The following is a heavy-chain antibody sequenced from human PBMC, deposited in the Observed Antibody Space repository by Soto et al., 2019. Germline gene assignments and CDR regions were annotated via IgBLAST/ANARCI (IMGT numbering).Heavy chain of an antibody. CDR1: GFTFSSYG. J-gene: IGHJ6*02. CDR2: IWYDGSNK. CDR3: ARDRAAAAPGAIHTYYYYGMDV. V-gene: IGHV3-33*01. D-gene: IGHD6-13*01. Sequence: QVQLVESGGGVGQPGRSLRLSCAASGFTFSSYGMHWDRQAPGKGLEWVAVIWYDGSNKYYADSVKGRFNISRDNSKNTLYLQSNSLRAEDTAVYYCARDRAAAAPGAIHTYYYYGMDVWGQGNTVTV.